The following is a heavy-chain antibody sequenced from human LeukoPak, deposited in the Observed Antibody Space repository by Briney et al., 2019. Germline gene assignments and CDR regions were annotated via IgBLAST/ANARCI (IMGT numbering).Heavy chain of an antibody. Sequence: PGGSLRLSCAASGFTFSSYWMSWVRQAPGKGLEWVANIKQDGSEKYYVDSVKGRFTISRDNAKNSLYLQMNSLRAEDTAVYYCARDSRGIQLWFTPTHYGMDVWGQGTTATVSS. J-gene: IGHJ6*02. D-gene: IGHD5-18*01. CDR2: IKQDGSEK. V-gene: IGHV3-7*03. CDR3: ARDSRGIQLWFTPTHYGMDV. CDR1: GFTFSSYW.